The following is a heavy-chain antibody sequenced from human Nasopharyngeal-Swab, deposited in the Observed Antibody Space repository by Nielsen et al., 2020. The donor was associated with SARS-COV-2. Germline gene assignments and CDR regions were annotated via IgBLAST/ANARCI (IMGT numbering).Heavy chain of an antibody. J-gene: IGHJ6*02. CDR1: GGSISSGGYY. CDR2: IYYSGST. Sequence: SETLSLTCTVSGGSISSGGYYWSWIRQHPGKGLEWIGYIYYSGSTYYNPSLKSRVTISVDTSKNQFSLKLSSVTAADTAVYYCARGAQLGSGGSQYYYYYYGMDVWGQGTTVTVSS. CDR3: ARGAQLGSGGSQYYYYYYGMDV. D-gene: IGHD2-15*01. V-gene: IGHV4-31*03.